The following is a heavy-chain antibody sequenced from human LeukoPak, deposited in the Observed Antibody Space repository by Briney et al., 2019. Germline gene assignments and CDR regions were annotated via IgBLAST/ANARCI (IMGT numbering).Heavy chain of an antibody. Sequence: ASVKVSCKASGYTFSDYYVHWVRQAPGQGLEWVGWINPNSGGTDSAQKLQGRVTMTRDTSISATYMELRTLTSDDTAVYYCARGTRGSYSSIHDWGQGTLVTVSS. V-gene: IGHV1-2*02. D-gene: IGHD1-26*01. J-gene: IGHJ4*02. CDR3: ARGTRGSYSSIHD. CDR1: GYTFSDYY. CDR2: INPNSGGT.